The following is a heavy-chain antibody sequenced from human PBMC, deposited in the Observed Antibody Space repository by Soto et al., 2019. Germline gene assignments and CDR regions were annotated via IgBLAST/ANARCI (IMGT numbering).Heavy chain of an antibody. CDR1: GGSISSYY. CDR3: ARASGYSSSWSPDY. CDR2: IYYSGST. Sequence: PSETLSLTCTVSGGSISSYYWSWIRQPPGKGLEWIGYIYYSGSTNYNPSLKSRVTISVDTSKNQFSPKLSSVTAADTAVYYCARASGYSSSWSPDYWGQGTLVTVS. J-gene: IGHJ4*02. V-gene: IGHV4-59*01. D-gene: IGHD6-13*01.